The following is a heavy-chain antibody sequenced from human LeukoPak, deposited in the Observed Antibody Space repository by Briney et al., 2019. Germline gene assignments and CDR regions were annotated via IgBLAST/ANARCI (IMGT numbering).Heavy chain of an antibody. D-gene: IGHD3-10*01. CDR1: QSIVSSRY. Sequence: GGSLRLSCAASQSIVSSRYMSWVRQAPGKGLEWVSIIYDGGKTYYADSVKGRFTISRDNFKNTLYLQMNNLRAEDTAVYYCARDGLWFGELAPLWFDPWGQGTLVTVSS. CDR3: ARDGLWFGELAPLWFDP. J-gene: IGHJ5*02. CDR2: IYDGGKT. V-gene: IGHV3-53*01.